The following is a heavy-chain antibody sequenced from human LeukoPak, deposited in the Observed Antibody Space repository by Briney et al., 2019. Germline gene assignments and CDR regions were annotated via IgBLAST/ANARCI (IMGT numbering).Heavy chain of an antibody. V-gene: IGHV4-59*08. CDR3: ARRGSNWGYYFDY. D-gene: IGHD7-27*01. CDR2: IYYSGST. Sequence: SETLSHTCAVSGGSISSYYWSWIRQPPGKGLEWIGYIYYSGSTNYNPSLKSRVTISVDTSKNQFSLKLSSVTAADTAVYYCARRGSNWGYYFDYWGQGTLVTVSS. J-gene: IGHJ4*02. CDR1: GGSISSYY.